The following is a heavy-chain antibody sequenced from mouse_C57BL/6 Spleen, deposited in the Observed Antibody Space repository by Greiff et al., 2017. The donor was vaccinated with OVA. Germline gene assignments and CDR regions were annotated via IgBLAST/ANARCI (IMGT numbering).Heavy chain of an antibody. CDR1: GYTFTDYY. CDR2: INPNNGGT. J-gene: IGHJ2*01. Sequence: VQLQQSGPELVKPGASVKISCKASGYTFTDYYMNWVKQSHGKSLEWIGDINPNNGGTSYNQKFKGKATLTVDKSSSTAYMELRSLTSEDSAVYYCARGDWDENYFDYWGQGTTLTVSS. V-gene: IGHV1-26*01. CDR3: ARGDWDENYFDY. D-gene: IGHD4-1*01.